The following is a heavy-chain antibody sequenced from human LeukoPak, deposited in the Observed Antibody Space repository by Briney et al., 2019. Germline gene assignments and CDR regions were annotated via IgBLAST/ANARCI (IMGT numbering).Heavy chain of an antibody. Sequence: SETLSLTCTVSGGSISSYYWSWIRQPPGKGLEWIGYIYYSGSTNYNPSLKSRVTISVDTSKNQFSLKLSSATAADTAVYYCARQYWGTFDYWGQGTLVTVSS. V-gene: IGHV4-59*08. CDR3: ARQYWGTFDY. CDR1: GGSISSYY. J-gene: IGHJ4*02. CDR2: IYYSGST. D-gene: IGHD2-8*02.